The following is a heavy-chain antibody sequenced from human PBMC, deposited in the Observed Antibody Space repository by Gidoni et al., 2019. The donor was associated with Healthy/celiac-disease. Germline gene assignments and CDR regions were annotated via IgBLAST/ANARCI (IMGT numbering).Heavy chain of an antibody. CDR2: IIPIFGTA. CDR1: GVTFSSYA. J-gene: IGHJ4*02. CDR3: ARAQYYYDSSGYYPFDY. Sequence: QVQLVQSGAEVKKPGSSVKVSCKASGVTFSSYAISWVRQAPGQGLEWMGGIIPIFGTANYAQKFQGRVTITADESTSTAYMELSSLRSEDTAVYYCARAQYYYDSSGYYPFDYWGQGTLVTVSS. V-gene: IGHV1-69*01. D-gene: IGHD3-22*01.